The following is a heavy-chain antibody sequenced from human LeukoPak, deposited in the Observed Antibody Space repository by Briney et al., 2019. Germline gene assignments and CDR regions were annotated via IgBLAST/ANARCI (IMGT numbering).Heavy chain of an antibody. V-gene: IGHV1-69*13. CDR1: GGGFRIFA. CDR3: ARGGPNCSGGSCYSGPWSWFDH. J-gene: IGHJ5*02. Sequence: ASVSVSYRTFGGGFRIFAITWVRQAPGQGLEWMGGIIPISGTTKYAQKFQGRVTITADESTSTAYMELSRLRSDDTAVYYCARGGPNCSGGSCYSGPWSWFDHWGQGTLVTVSS. CDR2: IIPISGTT. D-gene: IGHD2-15*01.